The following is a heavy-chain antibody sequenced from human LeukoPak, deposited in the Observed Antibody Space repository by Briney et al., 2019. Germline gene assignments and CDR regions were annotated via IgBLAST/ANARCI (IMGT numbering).Heavy chain of an antibody. CDR3: ARGGLKPFDY. CDR1: GFTFSKSW. J-gene: IGHJ4*02. V-gene: IGHV3-74*01. Sequence: GGPLRLSCGASGFTFSKSWMHWVGQAPGKALVWVSRINPEETTTTYADSVKGRFTISRDNAKNTLYLEMDSLRVEDTAVYYCARGGLKPFDYWGQGTLVTISS. CDR2: INPEETTT.